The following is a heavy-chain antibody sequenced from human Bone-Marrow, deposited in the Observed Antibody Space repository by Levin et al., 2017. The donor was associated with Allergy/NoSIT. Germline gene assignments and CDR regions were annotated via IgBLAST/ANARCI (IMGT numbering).Heavy chain of an antibody. J-gene: IGHJ4*02. Sequence: GGSLRLSCAASGFTFSNAWMSWVRQAPGKGLEWVGRIKSKTDGGTADYAAPVKGRFTISRDDSENTLYVQMDSLTTEDTAVYYCTREGGSGWYGHLDYWGRGTLVTVSS. CDR2: IKSKTDGGTA. CDR1: GFTFSNAW. CDR3: TREGGSGWYGHLDY. V-gene: IGHV3-15*01. D-gene: IGHD6-19*01.